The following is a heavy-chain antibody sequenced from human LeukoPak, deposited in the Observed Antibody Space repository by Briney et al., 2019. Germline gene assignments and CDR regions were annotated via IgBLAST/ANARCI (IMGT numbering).Heavy chain of an antibody. CDR1: GGSTTSDSYY. V-gene: IGHV4-39*01. J-gene: IGHJ4*02. CDR3: ARLGTYSGNLFDN. CDR2: IKYGGTT. D-gene: IGHD5-12*01. Sequence: SETLSLTCTVSGGSTTSDSYYWVWVRQPPGKGLEWTGSIKYGGTTFYSSSLQSRITLSMDASKNQFSLRLTSVTAADTAVYYCARLGTYSGNLFDNWGQGTLVTVSS.